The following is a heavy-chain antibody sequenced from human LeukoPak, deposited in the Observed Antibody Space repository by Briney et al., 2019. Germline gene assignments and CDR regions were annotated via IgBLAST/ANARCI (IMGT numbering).Heavy chain of an antibody. V-gene: IGHV4-59*02. CDR2: IYYSGST. Sequence: SETLSLTCTVSGGSVSNKYWSWIRQPPGKGLEWIGYIYYSGSTNYNPSFKSRVTISVDTSKNQFSLKLSSVTAADTAVYYCARVYYHGSGSYYTYFDYWGQGTLVTVSS. CDR3: ARVYYHGSGSYYTYFDY. CDR1: GGSVSNKY. J-gene: IGHJ4*02. D-gene: IGHD3-10*01.